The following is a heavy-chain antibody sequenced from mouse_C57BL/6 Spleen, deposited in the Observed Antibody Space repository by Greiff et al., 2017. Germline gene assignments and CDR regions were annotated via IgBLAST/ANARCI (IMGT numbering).Heavy chain of an antibody. J-gene: IGHJ2*01. CDR2: IRNKANGYTT. D-gene: IGHD1-1*01. CDR1: GFTFTDYY. Sequence: EVQGVESGGGLVQPGGSLSLSCAASGFTFTDYYMSWVRQPPGKALAWLGFIRNKANGYTTEYSASVKGRFTISRDNSQSILYLQMNALRAEDSATYYCARYIVVSGLDYWGQGTTRTVSS. V-gene: IGHV7-3*01. CDR3: ARYIVVSGLDY.